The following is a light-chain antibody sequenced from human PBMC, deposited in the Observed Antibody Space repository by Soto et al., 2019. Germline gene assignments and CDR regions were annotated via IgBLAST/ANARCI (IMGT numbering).Light chain of an antibody. J-gene: IGKJ1*01. V-gene: IGKV1-39*01. CDR3: QKYNSAPPTWT. CDR1: QSISSY. Sequence: DIQMTQSPSSLSSSVGDRVTITCRAGQSISSYLNWYQQKPGKAPKLLIYAASSLQSGVPSRFSGSGSGTDFTLTISSLQPEDVATYYCQKYNSAPPTWTFGQGTKVDIK. CDR2: AAS.